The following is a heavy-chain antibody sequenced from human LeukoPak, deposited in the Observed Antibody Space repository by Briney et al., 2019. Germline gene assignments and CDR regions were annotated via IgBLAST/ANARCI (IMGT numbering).Heavy chain of an antibody. J-gene: IGHJ4*02. Sequence: GGSLRLSCAASGFTFSSCALSWVRQAPGKGLEWVSGISSSGSSTYYADSVKGRFTIPRDNSKNTLYLQMNSLRAEDTAVYYCAKVGAYSSSWYGQYYFDYWGQGTLVTVSS. CDR2: ISSSGSST. V-gene: IGHV3-23*01. CDR1: GFTFSSCA. CDR3: AKVGAYSSSWYGQYYFDY. D-gene: IGHD6-13*01.